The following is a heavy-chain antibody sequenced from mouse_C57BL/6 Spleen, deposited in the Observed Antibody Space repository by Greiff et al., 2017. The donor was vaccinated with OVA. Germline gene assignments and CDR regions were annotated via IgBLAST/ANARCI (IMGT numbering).Heavy chain of an antibody. CDR2: ISYDGSN. CDR1: GYSITRGYY. CDR3: ARGVAY. V-gene: IGHV3-6*01. Sequence: EVKLQESGPGLVKPSQSLSLTCSVTGYSITRGYYWNWIRQFPGNKLEWMGYISYDGSNNYNPSLKNRSSITRDTSKNQFFLKLNSVTTEDTATYYCARGVAYWGQGTLVTVSA. J-gene: IGHJ3*01.